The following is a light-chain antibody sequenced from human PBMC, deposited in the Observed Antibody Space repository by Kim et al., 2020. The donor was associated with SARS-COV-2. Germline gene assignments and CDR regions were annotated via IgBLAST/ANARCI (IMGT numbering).Light chain of an antibody. Sequence: ASVGNRVTITCRASQDISTCLAWYQLKPGKVPKLLIYATSTLQSGVPSRFSGSGSGTDFTLTISSLQPEDVATYYCQKFNSAPRTFGQGTKVDIK. CDR1: QDISTC. J-gene: IGKJ1*01. V-gene: IGKV1-27*01. CDR3: QKFNSAPRT. CDR2: ATS.